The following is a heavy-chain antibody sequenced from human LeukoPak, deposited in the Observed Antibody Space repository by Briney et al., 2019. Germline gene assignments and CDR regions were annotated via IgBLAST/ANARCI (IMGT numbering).Heavy chain of an antibody. V-gene: IGHV1-2*02. CDR2: INPNSGGT. CDR1: GYTFTGYY. J-gene: IGHJ4*02. CDR3: ARDESSGWYYFDY. D-gene: IGHD6-19*01. Sequence: ASVKVSCKASGYTFTGYYMHWVRQAPGQGLEWMGWINPNSGGTNYAQKFQGRVTMTRDTSISTAYMELSRLRSDDTAVYYCARDESSGWYYFDYWGQGTLATVSS.